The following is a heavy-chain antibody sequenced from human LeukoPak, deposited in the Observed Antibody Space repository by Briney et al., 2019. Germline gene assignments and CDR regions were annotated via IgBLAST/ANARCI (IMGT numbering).Heavy chain of an antibody. CDR1: GFTFRTYS. CDR3: TKGPRAVEHSTHRFDY. CDR2: ISTSSSYI. V-gene: IGHV3-21*04. J-gene: IGHJ4*02. Sequence: PGGSLRLSCAASGFTFRTYSMNWVRQAPGKGLEWVSSISTSSSYIYYADSVKGRFTISRDNSKNTLYLQMNSLRVEDTALYYCTKGPRAVEHSTHRFDYWGQGTLVTVSS. D-gene: IGHD1/OR15-1a*01.